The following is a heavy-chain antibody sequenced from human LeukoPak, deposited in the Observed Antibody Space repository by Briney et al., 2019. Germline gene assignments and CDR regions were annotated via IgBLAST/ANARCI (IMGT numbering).Heavy chain of an antibody. CDR1: GDSIRTDSYY. Sequence: SETLSLTCTLSGDSIRTDSYYWSWIRQPPGKELEWIVYIYYTGSTNYNPSLQSRVTISVDTSKNQLSLKLSSVTAADTAVYYCARLEDVRVNMVPGIIMTPTWFDPWGQGTLVTVSS. CDR3: ARLEDVRVNMVPGIIMTPTWFDP. V-gene: IGHV4-61*01. D-gene: IGHD3-10*01. CDR2: IYYTGST. J-gene: IGHJ5*02.